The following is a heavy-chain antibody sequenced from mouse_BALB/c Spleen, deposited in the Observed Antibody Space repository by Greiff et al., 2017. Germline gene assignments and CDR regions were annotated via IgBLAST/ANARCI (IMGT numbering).Heavy chain of an antibody. J-gene: IGHJ3*01. CDR1: GFTFTDYY. D-gene: IGHD2-4*01. CDR3: ARDMITGFAY. CDR2: IRNKANGYTT. V-gene: IGHV7-3*02. Sequence: VQLKESGGGLVQPGGSLRLSCATSGFTFTDYYMSWVRQPPGKALEWLGFIRNKANGYTTEYSASVKGRFTISRDNSQSILYLQMNTLRAEDSATYYCARDMITGFAYWGQGTLVTVSA.